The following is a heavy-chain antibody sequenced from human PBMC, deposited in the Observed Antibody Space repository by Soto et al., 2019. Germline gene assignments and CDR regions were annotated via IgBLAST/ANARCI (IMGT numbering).Heavy chain of an antibody. V-gene: IGHV1-3*05. D-gene: IGHD3-22*01. CDR3: ARGTYYYDSSGPPQDY. J-gene: IGHJ4*02. CDR1: GYTFTSYA. CDR2: INVGKGNT. Sequence: QVQLVQSGAEEKKPGASVKVSCKASGYTFTSYAIHWVRQAPGQRLEWMGWINVGKGNTKYSQKFQGRVTITTDTSASTAYMELSSLRSEDTAVYYCARGTYYYDSSGPPQDYWGQGTLVTVSS.